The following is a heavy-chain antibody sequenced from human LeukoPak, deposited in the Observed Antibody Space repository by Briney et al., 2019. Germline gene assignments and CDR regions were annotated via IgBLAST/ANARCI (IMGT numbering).Heavy chain of an antibody. J-gene: IGHJ4*02. CDR1: GFTFSSYS. CDR3: ARDQYYYDSSGYPY. CDR2: ISSSGSTI. D-gene: IGHD3-22*01. V-gene: IGHV3-48*04. Sequence: GGSLRLSCAASGFTFSSYSMNWVRQAPGKGLEWVSYISSSGSTIYYADSVKGRFTISRDNAKNSLYLQMNSLRAEDTAVYYCARDQYYYDSSGYPYWGQGTLVTVSS.